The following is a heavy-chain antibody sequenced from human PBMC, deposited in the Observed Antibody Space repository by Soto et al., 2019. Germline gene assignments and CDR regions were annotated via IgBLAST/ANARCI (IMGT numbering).Heavy chain of an antibody. J-gene: IGHJ6*03. CDR3: AKPYDFWSGSPLYYYYYYMDV. D-gene: IGHD3-3*01. Sequence: GGSLRLSCAASGFTFSSYAMSWVRQAPGKGLEWVSAISGSGGSTYYADSVKGRFTISRDNSKNTLYLQMNSLRAEDTAVYYCAKPYDFWSGSPLYYYYYYMDVWGKGTTVTVSS. V-gene: IGHV3-23*01. CDR2: ISGSGGST. CDR1: GFTFSSYA.